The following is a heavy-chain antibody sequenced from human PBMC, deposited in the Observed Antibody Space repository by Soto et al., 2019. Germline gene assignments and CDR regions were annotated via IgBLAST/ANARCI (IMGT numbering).Heavy chain of an antibody. CDR1: GYTFTSYY. Sequence: ASVKVSCKASGYTFTSYYMHWVRQAPGQGLEWMGIINPSGGSTSYAQKFQGRVTMTRDTSTSTVYMELSSLRSEDTAVYYCARGGSFSSWYGGTGYYYMAVWGKGTTVTVSS. J-gene: IGHJ6*03. D-gene: IGHD6-13*01. CDR3: ARGGSFSSWYGGTGYYYMAV. CDR2: INPSGGST. V-gene: IGHV1-46*03.